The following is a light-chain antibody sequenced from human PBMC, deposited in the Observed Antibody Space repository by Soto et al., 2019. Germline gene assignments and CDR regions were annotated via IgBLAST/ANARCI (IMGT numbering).Light chain of an antibody. Sequence: QSVLTQPPSASGTPGQRVTISCSGNTSNIGSHNVNWYQQLPGTAPKLLIYNYHQRPSGVPDRFSGSRSGTSASLAISGLQSEDEDDYYCAAWDDSQWMFGGGTKLTVL. CDR3: AAWDDSQWM. CDR1: TSNIGSHN. J-gene: IGLJ3*02. V-gene: IGLV1-44*01. CDR2: NYH.